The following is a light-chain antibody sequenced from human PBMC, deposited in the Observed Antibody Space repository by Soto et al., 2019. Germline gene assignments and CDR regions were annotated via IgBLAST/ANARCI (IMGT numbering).Light chain of an antibody. V-gene: IGKV3-11*01. J-gene: IGKJ4*02. CDR1: QSVRSY. CDR3: QQRSVWPST. CDR2: DAS. Sequence: EIVLTHSPATLSLSPGERAALSCRASQSVRSYLAWYQQKPGQAPRLLIYDASKRAPGIPPRFTGSGSGTEFTLTISSLEPEDFAVYFCQQRSVWPSTFGGGTKVEI.